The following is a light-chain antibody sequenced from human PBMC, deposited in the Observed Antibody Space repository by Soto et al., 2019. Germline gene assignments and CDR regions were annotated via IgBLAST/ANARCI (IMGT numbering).Light chain of an antibody. V-gene: IGLV1-44*01. CDR2: GNN. J-gene: IGLJ2*01. CDR3: AAWDDSLNGVI. Sequence: QSVLTQSSSASGTPGQKVTISCSGSSSNIGSNKVNWYQQFPGTAPKVLIYGNNQRPSGVPDRFSGTKSGTSASLAISGLQSVDEADYYCAAWDDSLNGVIFRGGNKLTVL. CDR1: SSNIGSNK.